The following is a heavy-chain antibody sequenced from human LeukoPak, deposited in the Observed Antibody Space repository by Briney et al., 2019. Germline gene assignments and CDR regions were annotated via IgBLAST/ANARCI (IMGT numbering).Heavy chain of an antibody. CDR3: ARAEYSSSLSSFDAFDI. CDR1: GFIFTSYA. Sequence: GGSLRLSCVASGFIFTSYAMSWVRHTPGKGLEWVSGISGSGATTYYADSVKGRLTISRDNSKNTVYLQMNSLRAEDTAVYYCARAEYSSSLSSFDAFDIWGQGTMVTVSS. CDR2: ISGSGATT. D-gene: IGHD6-13*01. J-gene: IGHJ3*02. V-gene: IGHV3-23*01.